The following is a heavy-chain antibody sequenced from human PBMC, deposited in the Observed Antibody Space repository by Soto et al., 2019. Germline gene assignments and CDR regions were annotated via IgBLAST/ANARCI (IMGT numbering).Heavy chain of an antibody. J-gene: IGHJ4*02. CDR1: GFTFSSFW. CDR2: INTDGSST. D-gene: IGHD5-18*01. Sequence: EVQLVESGGGLVQPGGSLRLSCAVSGFTFSSFWMHWVRQAPGEGLVWVSRINTDGSSTSYADSVKGRFTISRDNAKNTLYLQMNSLRVEETAMYYCAKSGVDTFGLSYWGQGTLVTVSS. CDR3: AKSGVDTFGLSY. V-gene: IGHV3-74*01.